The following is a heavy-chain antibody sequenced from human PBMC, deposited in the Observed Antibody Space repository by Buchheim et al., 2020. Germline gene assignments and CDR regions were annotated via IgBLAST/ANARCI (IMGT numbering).Heavy chain of an antibody. J-gene: IGHJ4*02. Sequence: QVQLVESGGGVVQPGRSLRLSCAASGFTFSSYGMHWVRQAPGKGLEWVAVIWYDGSNKYYADSVKGRFTISRDNSKNTLYLQMNSLRAEDTAVYYCAKEDGWLQFIDYWGQGTL. V-gene: IGHV3-33*06. CDR3: AKEDGWLQFIDY. CDR2: IWYDGSNK. D-gene: IGHD5-24*01. CDR1: GFTFSSYG.